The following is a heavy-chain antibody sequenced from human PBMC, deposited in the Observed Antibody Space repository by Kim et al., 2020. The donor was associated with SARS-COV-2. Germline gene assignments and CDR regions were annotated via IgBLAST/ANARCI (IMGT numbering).Heavy chain of an antibody. D-gene: IGHD3-3*01. V-gene: IGHV3-33*01. Sequence: GGSLRLSCAASGFTFSSYGMHWVRQAPGKGLEWVAVIWYDGSNKYYADSVKGRFTISRDNSKNTLYLQMNSLRAEDTAVYYCARASASGYSYYYYGMDVWGQGTTVAVS. CDR1: GFTFSSYG. CDR3: ARASASGYSYYYYGMDV. J-gene: IGHJ6*02. CDR2: IWYDGSNK.